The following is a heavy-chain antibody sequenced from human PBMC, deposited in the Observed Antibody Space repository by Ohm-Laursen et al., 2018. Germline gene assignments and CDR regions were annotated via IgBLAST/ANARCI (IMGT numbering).Heavy chain of an antibody. D-gene: IGHD3-10*01. CDR3: ARGLSGNVY. J-gene: IGHJ4*02. V-gene: IGHV3-21*01. CDR2: ITTSSYI. Sequence: GSLRLSCAASGFTFNYYSMNWVRQTPGKGLEWVSSITTSSYIYYSDSLKGRFTISRDNAKNSLYLQMNSLRAEDTAVYYCARGLSGNVYWGQGTLVTVSS. CDR1: GFTFNYYS.